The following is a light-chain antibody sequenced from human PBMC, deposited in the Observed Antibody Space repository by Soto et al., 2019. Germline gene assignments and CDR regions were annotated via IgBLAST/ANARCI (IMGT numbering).Light chain of an antibody. CDR3: HQYDIPPQT. CDR2: AAS. V-gene: IGKV1-39*01. CDR1: QSISSY. J-gene: IGKJ1*01. Sequence: DIQMTQSPSSLSASVGDRVTITCRASQSISSYLNWYQQKPGKAPKLLIYAASSLQSGVPSRFSGSGSGTDFTLTISSLEPEDFAVYYCHQYDIPPQTFGRGTKVDIK.